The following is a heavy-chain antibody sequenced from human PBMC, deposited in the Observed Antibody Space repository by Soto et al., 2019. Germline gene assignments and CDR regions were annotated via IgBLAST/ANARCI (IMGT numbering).Heavy chain of an antibody. V-gene: IGHV1-69*13. CDR1: GGTFSSYA. Sequence: ASVKVSCKASGGTFSSYAISWVRQAPGQGLEWMGGIIPIFGTANYAQKFQGRVTITADESTSTAYMELSSLRSEDTAVYYCARGGSGWSSDYYYYGMDVWGQGTTVTVSS. J-gene: IGHJ6*02. D-gene: IGHD6-19*01. CDR2: IIPIFGTA. CDR3: ARGGSGWSSDYYYYGMDV.